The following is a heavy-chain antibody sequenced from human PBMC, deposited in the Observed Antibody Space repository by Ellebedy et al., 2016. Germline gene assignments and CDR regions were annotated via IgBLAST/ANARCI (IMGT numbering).Heavy chain of an antibody. Sequence: GESLKISCAASGFTFSSYWMSWVRQAPGKGLEWVANIKQDGSQKYYVDSVKGRFTISRDNAKNSLYLQMNSLRAEDTAVYYCARDPRAFLWGQGTLVTVSS. CDR1: GFTFSSYW. V-gene: IGHV3-7*03. J-gene: IGHJ4*02. CDR2: IKQDGSQK. CDR3: ARDPRAFL.